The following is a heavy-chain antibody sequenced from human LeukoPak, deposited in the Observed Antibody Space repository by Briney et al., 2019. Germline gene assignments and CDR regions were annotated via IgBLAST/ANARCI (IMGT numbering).Heavy chain of an antibody. Sequence: SETLSLTCNVSGASISTNNYWGWIRQSPGEGLEWIGSIYYSGNTYYNPSLWSRVAISVDTSKNQFSLKLTSVTAADTAVYYCARDRGPYSGYDSYYFDYWGQGTLVTVSS. D-gene: IGHD5-12*01. J-gene: IGHJ4*02. V-gene: IGHV4-39*02. CDR1: GASISTNNY. CDR2: IYYSGNT. CDR3: ARDRGPYSGYDSYYFDY.